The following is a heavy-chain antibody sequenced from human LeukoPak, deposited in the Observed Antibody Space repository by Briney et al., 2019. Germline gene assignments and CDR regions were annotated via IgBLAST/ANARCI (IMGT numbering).Heavy chain of an antibody. Sequence: SQTLSLTCKVSGGSINSGGYYWTWIRQHPGKGLEWIGFIFYSGDTYYNPSLKSRILMSVDLSTNQFSLRMTSVTAADTAVYYCARGRKELYYDFWSGYSNWFDPWGQGTLVTVSS. V-gene: IGHV4-31*03. CDR3: ARGRKELYYDFWSGYSNWFDP. J-gene: IGHJ5*02. D-gene: IGHD3-3*01. CDR2: IFYSGDT. CDR1: GGSINSGGYY.